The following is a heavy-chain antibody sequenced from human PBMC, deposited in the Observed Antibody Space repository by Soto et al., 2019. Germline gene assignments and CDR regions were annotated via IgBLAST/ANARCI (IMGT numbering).Heavy chain of an antibody. CDR1: GLTFSRYA. CDR2: ITGSGYST. CDR3: AKGGYYFYYGMDV. Sequence: EVQLLESGGGLVQPGGSLRLSCADSGLTFSRYAMSWVRQAPGKGLEWVSAITGSGYSTYYADSVKGRFTISRDNPKNTLYLQMNSLRAEDTAIYYCAKGGYYFYYGMDVWGQGTAVTVSS. V-gene: IGHV3-23*01. J-gene: IGHJ6*02.